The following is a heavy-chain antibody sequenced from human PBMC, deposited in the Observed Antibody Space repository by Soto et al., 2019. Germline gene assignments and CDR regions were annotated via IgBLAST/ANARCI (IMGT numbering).Heavy chain of an antibody. CDR1: GFTLSDHD. Sequence: GGSLRLSCVVSGFTLSDHDMDWVRQAPGKGLEWVGRSKRKVESYTXEXXXXXXXXXXXSXXXSENSLSLQMDSLKTEDTAVYYCLAFLSGRPYWGQGTLVTVXS. CDR2: SKRKVESYTX. V-gene: IGHV3-72*01. J-gene: IGHJ4*02. CDR3: LAFLSGRPY. D-gene: IGHD1-1*01.